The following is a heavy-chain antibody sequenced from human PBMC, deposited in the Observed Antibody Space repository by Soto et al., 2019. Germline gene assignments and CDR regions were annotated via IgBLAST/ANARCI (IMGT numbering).Heavy chain of an antibody. J-gene: IGHJ5*02. V-gene: IGHV4-39*01. CDR1: GGSINSSRYY. CDR2: VYYRGNT. Sequence: SETLSLTCTVSGGSINSSRYYWGWIRQSPGKGLEWIASVYYRGNTYDNPSLKSRVTISVDMSKTQFSLKLSSVTVADTALYYCARHVGFGDPSYFGPWGQGTLVTVSS. D-gene: IGHD3-16*01. CDR3: ARHVGFGDPSYFGP.